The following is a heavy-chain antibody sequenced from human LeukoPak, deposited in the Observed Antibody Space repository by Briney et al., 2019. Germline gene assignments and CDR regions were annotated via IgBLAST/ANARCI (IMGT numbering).Heavy chain of an antibody. J-gene: IGHJ3*02. CDR3: ARVRDGYNSEPYDAFDI. Sequence: SETLSLTCTVSGGSFSSGSYYWSWIRQPPGKGLEWIGYIYYSGSTNYNPSLKSRVTISVDTSKNQFSLKLSSVTAADTAVYYCARVRDGYNSEPYDAFDIWGQGTMVTVSS. D-gene: IGHD5-24*01. V-gene: IGHV4-61*01. CDR2: IYYSGST. CDR1: GGSFSSGSYY.